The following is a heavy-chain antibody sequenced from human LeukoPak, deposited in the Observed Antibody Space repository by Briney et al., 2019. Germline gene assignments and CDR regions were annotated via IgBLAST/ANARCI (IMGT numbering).Heavy chain of an antibody. CDR2: ISAYNGNT. CDR3: ARDPFVVVPAAIFYYFYGMDV. Sequence: ASVKVSCKASGYTFTSYGISWVRQAPGQGLEWMGWISAYNGNTNYAQKLQGRVTMTTDTSTSTAYMELRSLRSDDTAVYYCARDPFVVVPAAIFYYFYGMDVWGKGTTVTVSS. V-gene: IGHV1-18*04. CDR1: GYTFTSYG. J-gene: IGHJ6*04. D-gene: IGHD2-2*01.